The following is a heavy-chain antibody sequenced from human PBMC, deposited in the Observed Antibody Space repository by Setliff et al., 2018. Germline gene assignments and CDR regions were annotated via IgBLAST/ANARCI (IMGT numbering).Heavy chain of an antibody. CDR1: GFSINSGTHF. CDR3: ARVRYSGSYGYYYYYMDV. D-gene: IGHD1-26*01. J-gene: IGHJ6*03. CDR2: IHYSGNT. V-gene: IGHV4-39*01. Sequence: ETLSLTCTVSGFSINSGTHFWGWIRQPPGKGLEWIGRIHYSGNTYYNASLKSRVIISVDTAQNQFSLSLSSVTAADTAVYYCARVRYSGSYGYYYYYMDVWGKGTTVTVSS.